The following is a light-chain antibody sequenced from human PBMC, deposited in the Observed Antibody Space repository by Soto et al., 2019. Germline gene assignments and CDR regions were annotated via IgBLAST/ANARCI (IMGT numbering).Light chain of an antibody. CDR2: DVS. J-gene: IGLJ1*01. CDR3: SSYTTSGTLYV. Sequence: QSVLTQPASVSGSPGQSITISCTGTSSDVGAYNYVSWYQQHPGKAPQLMIYDVSNQPSGVSDRFSGSKSGNTASLTISGLQGEDEADYYCSSYTTSGTLYVFGTGTKVT. CDR1: SSDVGAYNY. V-gene: IGLV2-14*01.